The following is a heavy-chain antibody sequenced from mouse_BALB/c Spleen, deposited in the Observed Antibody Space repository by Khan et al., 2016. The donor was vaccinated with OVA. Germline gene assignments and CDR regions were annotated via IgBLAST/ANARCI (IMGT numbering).Heavy chain of an antibody. CDR1: GYSFTDYN. CDR2: IDPYNGGT. V-gene: IGHV1S135*01. D-gene: IGHD1-1*01. J-gene: IGHJ2*01. CDR3: ARTDYDGSSYYFDY. Sequence: VQLKESGPELVKPGASVKVSCKASGYSFTDYNMFWVKQSHGKSLEWIGYIDPYNGGTSYNKKFKGKATLTVDKSSSTAFMHLSSLTSEDSAVFYCARTDYDGSSYYFDYWGQGTTLTISS.